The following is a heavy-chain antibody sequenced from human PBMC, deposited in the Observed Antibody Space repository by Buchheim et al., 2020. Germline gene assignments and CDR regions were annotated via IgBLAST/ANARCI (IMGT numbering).Heavy chain of an antibody. CDR2: ITTSSSTI. CDR1: GFTFSTYN. V-gene: IGHV3-48*01. J-gene: IGHJ6*02. Sequence: EVQLVESGGGLVQPGGSLRLSCAASGFTFSTYNMNWVRQAPGKGLEWVSYITTSSSTIYYADSVKGRFTISRDNAKNSLYLKINSLRAGDTAVYYCARIHDYYYGMDVWGQGTT. CDR3: ARIHDYYYGMDV.